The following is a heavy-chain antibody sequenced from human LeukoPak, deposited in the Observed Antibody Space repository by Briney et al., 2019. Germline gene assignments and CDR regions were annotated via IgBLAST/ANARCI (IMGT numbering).Heavy chain of an antibody. J-gene: IGHJ4*02. Sequence: SETLSLTCTVSGGSISSYYWSWIRQPPGKGLEWIGYIYTSGSTNYNPSLKSRVTISVDTSKNQFSLKLSSVTAADTAVYYCARWGSSTSGYFDYWGQGTLVTVSS. CDR2: IYTSGST. V-gene: IGHV4-4*09. D-gene: IGHD7-27*01. CDR1: GGSISSYY. CDR3: ARWGSSTSGYFDY.